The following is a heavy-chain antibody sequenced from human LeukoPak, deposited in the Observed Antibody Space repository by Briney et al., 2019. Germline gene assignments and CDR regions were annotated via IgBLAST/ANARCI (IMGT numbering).Heavy chain of an antibody. CDR2: IYYSGST. V-gene: IGHV4-59*01. CDR3: ARLTGYDWESSYDY. Sequence: SETLSLTCAVYGGSISSCYWSWIRQPPGKGLEWIGYIYYSGSTNYNPSLKSRVTISVDTSKNQFSLKLSSVTAADTAVYYCARLTGYDWESSYDYWGQGTLVTVSS. CDR1: GGSISSCY. D-gene: IGHD5-12*01. J-gene: IGHJ4*02.